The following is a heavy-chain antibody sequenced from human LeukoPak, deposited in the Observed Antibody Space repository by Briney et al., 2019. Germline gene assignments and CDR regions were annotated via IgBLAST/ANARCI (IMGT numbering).Heavy chain of an antibody. CDR3: ASLLPHYDYVWGSPYSMDV. CDR2: ISSSGSTI. Sequence: PGGSLRLSCAASGFTFSSYEMNWVRQAPGKGLEWVSYISSSGSTIYYADSVKGRFTISRDNAKNSLYLQMNSLRAEDTAVYYCASLLPHYDYVWGSPYSMDVWGQGTTVTVS. CDR1: GFTFSSYE. V-gene: IGHV3-48*03. D-gene: IGHD3-16*01. J-gene: IGHJ6*02.